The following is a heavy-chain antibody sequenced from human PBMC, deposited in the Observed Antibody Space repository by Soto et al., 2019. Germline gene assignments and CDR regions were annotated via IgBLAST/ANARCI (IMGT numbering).Heavy chain of an antibody. V-gene: IGHV3-21*01. Sequence: GGSLRLSCAASGFTFARYSMNWVRQAPGKGLEWVSSISSTTNYIYYADSMKGRFTVSRDNAKNSVYLDMNSLSAEDTAVYYCARESEDLTSNFDYWGQGTLVTVSS. CDR3: ARESEDLTSNFDY. J-gene: IGHJ4*02. CDR2: ISSTTNYI. CDR1: GFTFARYS.